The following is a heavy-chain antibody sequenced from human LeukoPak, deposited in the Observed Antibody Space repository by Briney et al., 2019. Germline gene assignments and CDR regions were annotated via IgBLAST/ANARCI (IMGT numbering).Heavy chain of an antibody. V-gene: IGHV4-39*01. Sequence: KPSETLSLTCTVSGGSIISSSYYWGWIRQPPGKGLEWIGSIYYSGSTYYNPSLKSRVTISVDTSKNQFSLKLSSVTAADTAVYYCARGGSTGTVDYWGQGTLVTVSS. D-gene: IGHD1/OR15-1a*01. J-gene: IGHJ4*02. CDR2: IYYSGST. CDR1: GGSIISSSYY. CDR3: ARGGSTGTVDY.